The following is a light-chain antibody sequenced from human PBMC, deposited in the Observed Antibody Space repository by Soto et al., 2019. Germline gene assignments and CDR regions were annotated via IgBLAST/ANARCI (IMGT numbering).Light chain of an antibody. V-gene: IGLV2-14*01. CDR3: SSYTSSSTYV. J-gene: IGLJ1*01. Sequence: QSALTQPASVSGSPGQSITISCTGTSSDVGGYNYVSWYQQHPAKAPKLMIYEVSDRPSGVSNRFSGSKSGDTASLTISGLQAEDEADYYCSSYTSSSTYVFGSGTKLTVL. CDR2: EVS. CDR1: SSDVGGYNY.